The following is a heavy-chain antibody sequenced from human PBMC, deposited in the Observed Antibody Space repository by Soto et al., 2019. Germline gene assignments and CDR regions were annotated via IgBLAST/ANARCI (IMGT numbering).Heavy chain of an antibody. V-gene: IGHV3-64*01. CDR2: ISSNGGTT. CDR1: GFTFSSYD. D-gene: IGHD3-10*01. Sequence: EVQLAESGGGMVQPGGSLRLSCVASGFTFSSYDMHWVRQAPGKGLEYVSSISSNGGTTYYGNSVKGRFTISRDNSKNTLYLQMGSLRAEDMAVYYCVRRVSGTYDYWGQGNLVTVSS. CDR3: VRRVSGTYDY. J-gene: IGHJ4*02.